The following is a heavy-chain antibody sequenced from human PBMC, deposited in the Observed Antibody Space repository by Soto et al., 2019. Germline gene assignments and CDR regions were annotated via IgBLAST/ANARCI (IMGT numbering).Heavy chain of an antibody. J-gene: IGHJ4*02. Sequence: PSETLSLTCSVSGDSISNSRFYWAWIRQPPGEGLEWIGSIYHTGNAYYNPSLKSRVTISVDTSKNQFSLKLTSVTAADTALYYCASAYDSSGYYGYFFDYWGKGTLVTVSS. CDR3: ASAYDSSGYYGYFFDY. CDR2: IYHTGNA. V-gene: IGHV4-39*01. CDR1: GDSISNSRFY. D-gene: IGHD3-22*01.